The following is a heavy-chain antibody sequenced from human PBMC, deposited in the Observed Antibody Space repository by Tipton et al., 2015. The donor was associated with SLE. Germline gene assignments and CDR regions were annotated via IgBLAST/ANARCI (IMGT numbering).Heavy chain of an antibody. Sequence: TLSLTCTVSGGSISSYYWSWNRQPPGKGLEWIGYIYTSGSTNYNPSLKSRVTISVDTSKNQFSLKLTSVTAADTAIYYCASVDSGVWGQGTLVTVSS. CDR2: IYTSGST. J-gene: IGHJ4*02. CDR1: GGSISSYY. V-gene: IGHV4-4*08. CDR3: ASVDSGV. D-gene: IGHD3-10*01.